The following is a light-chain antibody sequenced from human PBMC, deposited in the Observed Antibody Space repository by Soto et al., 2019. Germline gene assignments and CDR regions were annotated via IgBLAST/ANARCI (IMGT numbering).Light chain of an antibody. CDR3: QQYGNSPLT. V-gene: IGKV3-15*01. J-gene: IGKJ3*01. CDR2: ASS. Sequence: EIVMTQSPATLSVSPGERATLSCRASQSIGSNLAWYQQKPGQAPRLVIYASSIRASDFPARFSGSGSGTEFTLTISGLQSDDFAVYFCQQYGNSPLTFGPGTKVDIK. CDR1: QSIGSN.